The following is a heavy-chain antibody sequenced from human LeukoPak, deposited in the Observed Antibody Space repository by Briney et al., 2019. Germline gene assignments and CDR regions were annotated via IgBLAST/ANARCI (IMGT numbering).Heavy chain of an antibody. D-gene: IGHD6-13*01. CDR2: ISYDGSNK. Sequence: GGSLTLSCAASGFTFSSYGMHWVRQAPGKGLEWVAVISYDGSNKYSADSGKGRFTISRDNSKNTLYLQTNSLRAEDTDVYYCAKSGIAAAGTQRGYFDYWGQGTLVTVSS. J-gene: IGHJ4*02. CDR1: GFTFSSYG. V-gene: IGHV3-30*18. CDR3: AKSGIAAAGTQRGYFDY.